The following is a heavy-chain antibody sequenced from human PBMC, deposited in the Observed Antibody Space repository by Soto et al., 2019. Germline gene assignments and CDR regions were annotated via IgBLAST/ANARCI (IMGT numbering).Heavy chain of an antibody. J-gene: IGHJ6*02. CDR1: GYTFTGYY. Sequence: GASVKVSCKASGYTFTGYYMHWVRQAPGQGLEWMGWINPNSGGTNYAQKFQGRVTMTRDTSISTAYMELSRLRSDDTAVYYCARESSRSSIHYYGMDVWGQGTTVTVYS. V-gene: IGHV1-2*02. CDR3: ARESSRSSIHYYGMDV. CDR2: INPNSGGT. D-gene: IGHD6-6*01.